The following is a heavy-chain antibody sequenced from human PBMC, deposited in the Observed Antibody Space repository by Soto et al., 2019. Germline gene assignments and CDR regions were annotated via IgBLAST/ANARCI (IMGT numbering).Heavy chain of an antibody. CDR1: GGSINSGGFS. CDR2: IYHTGST. CDR3: ARELELRLGHGGWFDP. J-gene: IGHJ5*02. D-gene: IGHD1-7*01. Sequence: SETLSLTCAVSGGSINSGGFSWSWIRQPPGKGLEWIGYIYHTGSTHFNPSLKSRVTISVDRSKNQFSLKLNSVTAADTAVYHCARELELRLGHGGWFDPWGQGTLVTVSS. V-gene: IGHV4-30-2*01.